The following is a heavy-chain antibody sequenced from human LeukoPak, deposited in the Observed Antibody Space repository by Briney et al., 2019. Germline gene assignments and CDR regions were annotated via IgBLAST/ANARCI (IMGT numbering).Heavy chain of an antibody. D-gene: IGHD3-22*01. V-gene: IGHV1-18*01. J-gene: IGHJ4*02. CDR2: ISAYNGDT. Sequence: ASVKVSCKASGYTFTHYGISWVRQAPGQGLEWMGWISAYNGDTKYSQKLQGRVTMTTDSSTSTAYTELRSLTSDDAAVYYCARDFSNTSGFKVVVDYWGQGTLVTVSS. CDR3: ARDFSNTSGFKVVVDY. CDR1: GYTFTHYG.